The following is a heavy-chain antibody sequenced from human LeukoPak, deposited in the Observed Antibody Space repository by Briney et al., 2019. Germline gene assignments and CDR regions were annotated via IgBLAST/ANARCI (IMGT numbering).Heavy chain of an antibody. CDR3: ARGDYDFWSGYYHNWFDP. CDR2: INPNSGGT. Sequence: ASVKVSCKASGYTFTGYYMHWVRQAPGQGVEWMGWINPNSGGTNYAQKFQGRVTMTRDTSISTAYMELSRLRSDDTAVYYCARGDYDFWSGYYHNWFDPWGQGTLVTVSS. J-gene: IGHJ5*02. V-gene: IGHV1-2*02. CDR1: GYTFTGYY. D-gene: IGHD3-3*01.